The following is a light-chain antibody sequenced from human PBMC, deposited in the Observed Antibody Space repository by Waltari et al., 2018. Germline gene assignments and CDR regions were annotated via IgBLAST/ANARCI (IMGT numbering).Light chain of an antibody. V-gene: IGKV3-11*01. CDR2: DTS. CDR1: ESVSNY. J-gene: IGKJ4*01. Sequence: EVVLTQSPVTLSLAAGERATLSCRASESVSNYLAWYQQKPGQSPRLLIFDTSKRATGIPARFGGSGYGTDFTLTINNLEAEDFALYYCQQGSILPLTFGGGTKVEI. CDR3: QQGSILPLT.